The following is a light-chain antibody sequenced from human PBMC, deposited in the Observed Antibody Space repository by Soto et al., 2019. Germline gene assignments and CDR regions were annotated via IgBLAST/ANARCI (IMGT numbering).Light chain of an antibody. Sequence: IVMTQSPATLSVSPGERVTLSCRASQSVGRKLVWYQQKAGQAPRPLIFDASTRATGIPARFSGSGSGTEFTLTISRLEPEDFATYYCQQYNSYSPETFGQGTKVAIK. CDR1: QSVGRK. J-gene: IGKJ1*01. V-gene: IGKV3-15*01. CDR2: DAS. CDR3: QQYNSYSPET.